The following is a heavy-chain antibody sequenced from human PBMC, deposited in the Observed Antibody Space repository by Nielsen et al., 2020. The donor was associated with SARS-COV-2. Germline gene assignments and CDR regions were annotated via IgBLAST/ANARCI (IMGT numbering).Heavy chain of an antibody. V-gene: IGHV3-30*18. Sequence: GESLKISCAASGFTFTNYGIHWVRQAPGKGLEWVAVISYEGSQKKYGDSVKGRFTISRDNAKNSLYLQMNSLRAEDTALYYCANGGAGPEDYDYGMDVWGQGTTVIVSS. D-gene: IGHD3-10*01. CDR2: ISYEGSQK. J-gene: IGHJ6*02. CDR3: ANGGAGPEDYDYGMDV. CDR1: GFTFTNYG.